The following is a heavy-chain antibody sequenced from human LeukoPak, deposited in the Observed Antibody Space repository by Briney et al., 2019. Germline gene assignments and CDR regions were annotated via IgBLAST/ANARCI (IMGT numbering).Heavy chain of an antibody. CDR1: GCTFSSYG. V-gene: IGHV1-18*01. Sequence: SSVKVSCKASGCTFSSYGISWVGQAPGQGVAWMGWISAYRGNTNYARKLQGRVTMTTDTSKSTAYMELRSLRSDDTAVYYCARERDSGSYCMVYWGQGTLVTVSS. CDR2: ISAYRGNT. J-gene: IGHJ4*02. CDR3: ARERDSGSYCMVY. D-gene: IGHD1-26*01.